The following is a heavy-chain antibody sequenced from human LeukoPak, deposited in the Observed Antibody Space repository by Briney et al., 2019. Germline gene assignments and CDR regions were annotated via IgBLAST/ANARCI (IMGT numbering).Heavy chain of an antibody. J-gene: IGHJ4*02. CDR2: ISGSSSYI. CDR1: GFTFSSYS. CDR3: AREGVGATANFDY. V-gene: IGHV3-21*01. Sequence: GSLRLSCAASGFTFSSYSMNWVRQAPGKGLEWVSSISGSSSYIYYADSVKGRFTISRDNAKNSLYLQMNSLRAEDTAVYYCAREGVGATANFDYWGQGTLVTVSS. D-gene: IGHD1-26*01.